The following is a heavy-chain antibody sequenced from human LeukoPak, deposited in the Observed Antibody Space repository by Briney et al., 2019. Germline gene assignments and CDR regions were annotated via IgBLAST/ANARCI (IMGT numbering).Heavy chain of an antibody. Sequence: PGRSLRLSCTASGFPFSGNAMHWVRQAPGKGLEWVGVIFYDGNTVHYADSVKGRFTISRDNSKNTLYLQMNSLGTGDTAVYYCAREAEWELPDYWGQGTLVIVSS. V-gene: IGHV3-30-3*01. D-gene: IGHD1-26*01. CDR2: IFYDGNTV. CDR3: AREAEWELPDY. J-gene: IGHJ4*02. CDR1: GFPFSGNA.